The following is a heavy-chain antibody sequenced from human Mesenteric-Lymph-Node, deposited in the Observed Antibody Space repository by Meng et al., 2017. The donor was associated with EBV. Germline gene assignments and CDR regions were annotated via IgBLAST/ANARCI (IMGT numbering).Heavy chain of an antibody. Sequence: QGQLVQSGAEVKKPGASVKVSCTVYGYTLTELSIHWVRQAPGKGLEWMGGFAPEDGETIYAQKFQGRLTMTEDTSTDTAYMELSSLRSEDTAMYYCATDRRYGGSSPYDYWGQGTLVTVFS. CDR3: ATDRRYGGSSPYDY. V-gene: IGHV1-24*01. CDR2: FAPEDGET. J-gene: IGHJ4*02. D-gene: IGHD1-26*01. CDR1: GYTLTELS.